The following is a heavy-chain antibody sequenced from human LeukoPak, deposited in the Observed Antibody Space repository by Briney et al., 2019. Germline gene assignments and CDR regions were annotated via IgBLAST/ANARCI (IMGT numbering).Heavy chain of an antibody. CDR1: GYTFTSYY. V-gene: IGHV1-46*01. J-gene: IGHJ4*02. Sequence: ASVKVSCKASGYTFTSYYIHWVRQAPGQGLEWMGIINPSGGDTSYAQKFQGGVTMTRDMSTTTVYMELSSLRSEDTAVYYCARDLGSLGGYWGQGTLVTVSS. D-gene: IGHD3-16*01. CDR3: ARDLGSLGGY. CDR2: INPSGGDT.